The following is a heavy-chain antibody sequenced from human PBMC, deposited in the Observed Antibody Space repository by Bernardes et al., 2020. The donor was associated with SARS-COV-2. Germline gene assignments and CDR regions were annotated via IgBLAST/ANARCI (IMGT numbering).Heavy chain of an antibody. CDR3: ARARGYTSGPPNWFDP. V-gene: IGHV3-48*02. CDR1: GFTFSSFS. Sequence: GGSLRLSCAASGFTFSSFSMNWVRQAPGKGLEWVSYIRGTRGIIYYADSVKGRFTISRDNAKNSLYLQMNSLRDEDTAVYYCARARGYTSGPPNWFDPWGQGTLVTVSS. CDR2: IRGTRGII. J-gene: IGHJ5*02. D-gene: IGHD5-18*01.